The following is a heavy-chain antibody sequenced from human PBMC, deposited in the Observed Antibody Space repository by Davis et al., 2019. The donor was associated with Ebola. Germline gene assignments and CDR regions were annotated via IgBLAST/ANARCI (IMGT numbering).Heavy chain of an antibody. V-gene: IGHV1-18*01. Sequence: ASVKVSCKASGYTFTSYGISWVRQAPGQGLEWMGWISAYNGNTNYAQKLQGRVTMTTDTSTSTAYMELRSLRSEDTAVYYCARGTGGYYYYGMDVWGQGTTVTVSS. J-gene: IGHJ6*02. CDR3: ARGTGGYYYYGMDV. CDR2: ISAYNGNT. CDR1: GYTFTSYG. D-gene: IGHD2-15*01.